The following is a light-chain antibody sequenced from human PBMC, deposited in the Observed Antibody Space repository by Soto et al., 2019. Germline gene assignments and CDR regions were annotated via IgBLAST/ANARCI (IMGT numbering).Light chain of an antibody. CDR1: QGIRSY. J-gene: IGKJ1*01. CDR2: AAS. Sequence: IQLTQSPSFLSASVGDRVTITCRASQGIRSYLAWYQQKPGKAPKLPIYAASTLQSGVPSRFSGSGSGTEFTLTISSLQPEDFATYYCQQLNSYPWTFGQGTKVEIK. V-gene: IGKV1-9*01. CDR3: QQLNSYPWT.